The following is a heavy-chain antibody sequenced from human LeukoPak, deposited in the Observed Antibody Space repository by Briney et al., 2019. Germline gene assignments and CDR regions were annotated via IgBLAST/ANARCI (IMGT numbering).Heavy chain of an antibody. Sequence: ASVKVSCKASGGTFSSYAISWVRQAPGQGLEWMGRMNPYTGKTGYAQKFQGRVTFTGDTSIRTAYMEVSSLRSEDTAVYYCARGGYPGYCSSTSCSPRNWFDPRGQGTLVTVSS. V-gene: IGHV1-8*03. J-gene: IGHJ5*02. CDR3: ARGGYPGYCSSTSCSPRNWFDP. CDR2: MNPYTGKT. D-gene: IGHD2-2*01. CDR1: GGTFSSYA.